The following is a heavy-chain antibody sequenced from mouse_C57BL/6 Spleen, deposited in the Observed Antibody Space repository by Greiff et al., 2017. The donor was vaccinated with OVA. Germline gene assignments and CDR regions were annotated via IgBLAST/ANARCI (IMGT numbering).Heavy chain of an antibody. CDR1: GYTFTSYW. Sequence: QQSCKASGYTFTSYWMHWVKQRPIQGLEWIGNIDPSDSETHYNQKFKDKATLTVDKSSSTAYMQLSSLTSEDSAVYYCARGDYYGTPYYFDYWGQGTTLTVSS. CDR2: IDPSDSET. J-gene: IGHJ2*01. CDR3: ARGDYYGTPYYFDY. D-gene: IGHD2-1*01. V-gene: IGHV1-52*01.